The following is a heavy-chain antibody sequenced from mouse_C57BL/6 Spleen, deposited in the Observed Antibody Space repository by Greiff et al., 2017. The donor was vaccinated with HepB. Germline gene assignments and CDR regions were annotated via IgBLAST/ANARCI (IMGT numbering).Heavy chain of an antibody. CDR2: IDPSDSYT. CDR1: GYTFTSYW. CDR3: ARGLGDWYFDV. J-gene: IGHJ1*03. D-gene: IGHD3-3*01. V-gene: IGHV1-69*01. Sequence: QVQLKQPGAELVMPGASVKLSCKASGYTFTSYWMHWVKQRPGQGLEWIGEIDPSDSYTNYNQKFKGKSTLTVEKSSSTAYMQLSSLTSEDSAVYYCARGLGDWYFDVWGTGTTVTVSS.